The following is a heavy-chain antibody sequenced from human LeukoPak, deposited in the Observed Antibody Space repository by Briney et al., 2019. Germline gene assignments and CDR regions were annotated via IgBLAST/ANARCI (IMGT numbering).Heavy chain of an antibody. Sequence: SETLSLTCTVSGXSISRYYWSWIRQPPGEGLQWIGNIHYSGSTNYNPSLKSRVTISVDTSKNQISLRLTSVTAADTAVYYCARDTWFGELTNWGQGTLVTVSS. CDR3: ARDTWFGELTN. D-gene: IGHD3-10*01. J-gene: IGHJ4*02. CDR1: GXSISRYY. V-gene: IGHV4-59*01. CDR2: IHYSGST.